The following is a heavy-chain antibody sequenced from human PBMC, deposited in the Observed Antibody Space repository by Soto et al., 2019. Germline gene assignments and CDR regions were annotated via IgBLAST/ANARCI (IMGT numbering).Heavy chain of an antibody. CDR2: ISAYNGNT. CDR3: ARDAAMVTYYYYYYGMDV. CDR1: GYTFTSYG. D-gene: IGHD5-18*01. Sequence: QVQLVQSGAEVKKPGASVKVSCKASGYTFTSYGISWVRQAPGQRLEWMGWISAYNGNTNYAQKLQGRVTMTTDTSTSTAYMELRSLRSDDTAVYYCARDAAMVTYYYYYYGMDVWGQGTTVTVSS. V-gene: IGHV1-18*04. J-gene: IGHJ6*02.